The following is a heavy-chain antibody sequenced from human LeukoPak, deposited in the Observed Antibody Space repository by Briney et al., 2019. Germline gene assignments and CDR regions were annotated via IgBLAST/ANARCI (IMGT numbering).Heavy chain of an antibody. V-gene: IGHV1-69*04. CDR2: IIPILGIA. CDR1: GGNFSSYA. CDR3: ARSHYYGSGSYYGFIY. J-gene: IGHJ4*02. D-gene: IGHD3-10*01. Sequence: SVKVSCKASGGNFSSYAISWVRQAPGQGLEWIGRIIPILGIANYAQKFQGRVTITADKSTSTAYMELSSLRSEDTAVYYCARSHYYGSGSYYGFIYWGQGTLVTVSS.